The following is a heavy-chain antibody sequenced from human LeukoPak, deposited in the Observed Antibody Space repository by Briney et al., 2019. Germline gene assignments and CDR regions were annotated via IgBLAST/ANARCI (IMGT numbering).Heavy chain of an antibody. D-gene: IGHD1-26*01. Sequence: SGPTLVKPTQTLTLTCSFSGFSLSASGVAVGWIRQPPGKALDWLGFTYWDGDKRYSPSLKSRLTITKDTFKKEVVLTLTNMDPVDTATYYCVRAWGCGTLGDWGQGALVTVSS. V-gene: IGHV2-5*02. J-gene: IGHJ4*02. CDR2: TYWDGDK. CDR3: VRAWGCGTLGD. CDR1: GFSLSASGVA.